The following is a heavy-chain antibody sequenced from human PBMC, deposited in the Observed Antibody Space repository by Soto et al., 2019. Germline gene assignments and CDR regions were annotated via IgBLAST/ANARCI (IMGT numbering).Heavy chain of an antibody. CDR1: GYTXTYD. V-gene: IGHV1-3*01. CDR2: VSSLFENT. CDR3: ATQSPDYAKRDFDY. J-gene: IGHJ4*02. D-gene: IGHD4-17*01. Sequence: GXSXKVSFKASGYTXTYDIQWVRQAPGQRLEWVGCVSSLFENTRSSQRFQGRVSITWDTAASTAYMELSSIASEDTAAYYCATQSPDYAKRDFDYWGQGTLCTVSS.